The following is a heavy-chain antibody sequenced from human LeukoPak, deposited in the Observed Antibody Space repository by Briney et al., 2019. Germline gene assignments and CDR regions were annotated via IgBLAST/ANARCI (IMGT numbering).Heavy chain of an antibody. J-gene: IGHJ3*02. CDR3: AGDPPNSGLAFAI. CDR1: GFTFSTHA. Sequence: GGSLRLSCASSGFTFSTHAMHWVRQAPGKGLEWVAFIWFDGSNRYYADSVKGRFTISRDNSKNTLYLQMNSLRAEDTALYFCAGDPPNSGLAFAIWGQGTMVTVSS. D-gene: IGHD5-12*01. CDR2: IWFDGSNR. V-gene: IGHV3-33*01.